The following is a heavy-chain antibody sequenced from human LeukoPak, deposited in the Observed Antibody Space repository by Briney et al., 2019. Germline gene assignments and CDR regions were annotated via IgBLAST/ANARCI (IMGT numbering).Heavy chain of an antibody. Sequence: GGPLRLSCTVSGFTVSSNSWSWVRQAPGKGLEWVSFIYSGGNTHYSDSVTGRFTISRDNSKNTLYLQMNSLRAEDTAIYYCARRAGEYSHPYDYWGQGTLVTVSS. D-gene: IGHD2-15*01. CDR2: IYSGGNT. J-gene: IGHJ4*02. CDR3: ARRAGEYSHPYDY. CDR1: GFTVSSNS. V-gene: IGHV3-53*01.